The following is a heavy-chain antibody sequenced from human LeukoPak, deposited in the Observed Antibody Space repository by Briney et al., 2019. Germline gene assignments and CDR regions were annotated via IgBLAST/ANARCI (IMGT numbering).Heavy chain of an antibody. CDR1: GGSINSYY. CDR2: IYYSGST. D-gene: IGHD6-19*01. CDR3: ARVFSGWPYYFDY. V-gene: IGHV4-59*01. Sequence: PSETLSLTCTVSGGSINSYYWSWIRQPPGKGLEWIGYIYYSGSTNYNPSLKSRVTVSVDTSTNHFSLKLSSVTAADTAVYYCARVFSGWPYYFDYWGQGTLVTVSS. J-gene: IGHJ4*02.